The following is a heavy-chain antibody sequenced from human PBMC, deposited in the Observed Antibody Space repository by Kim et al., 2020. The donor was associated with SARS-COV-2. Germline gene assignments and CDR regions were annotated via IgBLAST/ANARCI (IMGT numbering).Heavy chain of an antibody. J-gene: IGHJ4*02. V-gene: IGHV3-13*04. D-gene: IGHD6-19*01. CDR3: ARARIAVAGPYFDY. CDR1: GFTFSSYD. CDR2: IGTAGDT. Sequence: GGSLRLSCAASGFTFSSYDMHWVRQATGKGLEWVSAIGTAGDTYYPGSVKGRFTISRENAKNSLYLQMNSLRAGDTAVYYCARARIAVAGPYFDYWGQGTLVTVSS.